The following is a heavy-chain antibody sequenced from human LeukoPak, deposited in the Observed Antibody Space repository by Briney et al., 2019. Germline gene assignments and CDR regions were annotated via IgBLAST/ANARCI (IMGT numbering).Heavy chain of an antibody. CDR2: IRYDGRNK. J-gene: IGHJ4*02. D-gene: IGHD3-10*01. V-gene: IGHV3-30*02. Sequence: GGSLRLSCAASGFTFSTYGMHWVRQAPGKGLEWVAFIRYDGRNKYYADSVKGRFTISRDNAKNSLYLQMNSLRAEDTAVYYCARTTMVRGARGFDYWGQGTLVTVSS. CDR3: ARTTMVRGARGFDY. CDR1: GFTFSTYG.